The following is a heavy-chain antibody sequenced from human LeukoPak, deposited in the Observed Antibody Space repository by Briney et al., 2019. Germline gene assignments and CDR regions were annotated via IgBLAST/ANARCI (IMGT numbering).Heavy chain of an antibody. D-gene: IGHD6-13*01. CDR3: ARASSSWYDFDY. Sequence: GGSLRLSSVDPGFTFTDYYLSSIRQTPGRGLERVSYIISSGSTTYYADSVKGRFTNARDNAKNSLYLQMNSLRAEDTAVYYCARASSSWYDFDYWSQGTLVTVSS. CDR1: GFTFTDYY. CDR2: IISSGSTT. J-gene: IGHJ4*02. V-gene: IGHV3-11*04.